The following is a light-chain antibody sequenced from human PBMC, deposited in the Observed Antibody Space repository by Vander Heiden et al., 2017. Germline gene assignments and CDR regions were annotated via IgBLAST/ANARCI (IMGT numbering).Light chain of an antibody. CDR1: SSNIGSNT. V-gene: IGLV1-44*01. Sequence: HSVLTHPPSAAGTPGQRVTISCSGSSSNIGSNTVNWYQQVPGTAPKLLIYNNNQRPSGVPDRFSGSKSGTSASLAISGLQSEDEADYYSAAWDDSLNGWMFGGGTKLTVL. CDR3: AAWDDSLNGWM. J-gene: IGLJ3*02. CDR2: NNN.